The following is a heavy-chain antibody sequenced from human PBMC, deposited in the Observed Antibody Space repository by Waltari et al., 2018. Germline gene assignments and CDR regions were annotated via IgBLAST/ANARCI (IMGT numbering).Heavy chain of an antibody. J-gene: IGHJ3*02. CDR2: IDHTGTT. CDR3: ARGGSGSYMGSFDI. CDR1: GYSISNGYY. Sequence: QVQLQESGPGLVKPSETLSLTCAVSGYSISNGYYWSWIRQPPGKGLEWIGGIDHTGTTYYNASLKSRVTISVDTSKNPFSLNLSFVTAAATALYFCARGGSGSYMGSFDIWGQGPMVTVSS. D-gene: IGHD1-26*01. V-gene: IGHV4-38-2*01.